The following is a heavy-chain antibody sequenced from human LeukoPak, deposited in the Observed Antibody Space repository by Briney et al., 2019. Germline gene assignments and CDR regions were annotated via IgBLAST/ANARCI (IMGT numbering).Heavy chain of an antibody. V-gene: IGHV1-2*02. D-gene: IGHD2-8*01. CDR1: GYTFTGYY. Sequence: ASVKVSCKASGYTFTGYYMHWVRQAPGQGLEWMGWINPNSGGTNHAQKFQGRVTMTRDTSISTAYMELTSVRSDDTAVYYCAREWGGFCTNGVCYPDYWGQGTLVTVSS. CDR2: INPNSGGT. CDR3: AREWGGFCTNGVCYPDY. J-gene: IGHJ4*02.